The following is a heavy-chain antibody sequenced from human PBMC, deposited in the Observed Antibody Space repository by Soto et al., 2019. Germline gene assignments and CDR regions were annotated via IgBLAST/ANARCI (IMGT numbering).Heavy chain of an antibody. Sequence: VQLVESGGGPVKPGGSLRLSCVASGFTFSSYSMNWVRQAPGKGLEWVSSISSSSSYIYYADSVKGRFTISRDNAKNSLYLQMDSLRAEDTAVYYCAALGQNAPWGQGTLVTVSS. CDR1: GFTFSSYS. D-gene: IGHD1-1*01. CDR3: AALGQNAP. V-gene: IGHV3-21*01. J-gene: IGHJ5*02. CDR2: ISSSSSYI.